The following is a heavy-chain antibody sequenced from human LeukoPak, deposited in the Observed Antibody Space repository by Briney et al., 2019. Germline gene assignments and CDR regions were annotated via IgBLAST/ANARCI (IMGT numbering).Heavy chain of an antibody. J-gene: IGHJ4*02. D-gene: IGHD6-13*01. Sequence: ASVNVSCKASGGTFSSYAISWVRQAPGQGLEWMGRIIPILGIANYAQKFQGRVTITADKSTSTAYMELSSLRSEDTAVYYCARGAIAAGDDYWGQGTLVTVSS. V-gene: IGHV1-69*04. CDR1: GGTFSSYA. CDR2: IIPILGIA. CDR3: ARGAIAAGDDY.